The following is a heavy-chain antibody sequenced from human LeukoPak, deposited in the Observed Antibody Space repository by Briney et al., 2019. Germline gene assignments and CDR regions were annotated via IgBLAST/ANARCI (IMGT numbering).Heavy chain of an antibody. CDR1: GGSISSSSYY. J-gene: IGHJ4*02. CDR2: IYYSGST. Sequence: PSETLSLTCTVSGGSISSSSYYWGWIRQPPGKGLEWIGSIYYSGSTYYNPSLKSRVTISLDTSKNQFSLKLSSVTAADTAVYYCASPLRQQLVPDYFDYWGQGTLVTVSS. CDR3: ASPLRQQLVPDYFDY. V-gene: IGHV4-39*07. D-gene: IGHD6-13*01.